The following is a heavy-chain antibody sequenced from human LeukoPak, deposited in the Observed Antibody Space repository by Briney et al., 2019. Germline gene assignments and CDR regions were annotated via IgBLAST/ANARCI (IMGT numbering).Heavy chain of an antibody. CDR2: ISGSGGST. CDR3: AKDGIAAGDAFDI. D-gene: IGHD6-13*01. J-gene: IGHJ3*02. V-gene: IGHV3-23*01. Sequence: PGGSLRLSCAASGFTFSSYAMSWVRQAPGKGLEWFSAISGSGGSTYYADSVKGRFTISRDNSKNTLYLQMNSLRAEDTAVYYCAKDGIAAGDAFDIWGQGTMVTVSS. CDR1: GFTFSSYA.